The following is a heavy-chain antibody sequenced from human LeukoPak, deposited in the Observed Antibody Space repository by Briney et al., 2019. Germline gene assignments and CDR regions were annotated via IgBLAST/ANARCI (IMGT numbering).Heavy chain of an antibody. CDR2: INPNSGGT. V-gene: IGHV1-2*02. J-gene: IGHJ3*02. CDR3: ARDLDYSSSWYHTGAFDI. Sequence: ASVKVSCKASGYTFTGYYMHWVRQAPGQGLEWMGWINPNSGGTNYAQKFQGRVTMTRETSISTAYMELSRLRSDDTAVYYCARDLDYSSSWYHTGAFDIWGQGTMVTVSS. D-gene: IGHD6-13*01. CDR1: GYTFTGYY.